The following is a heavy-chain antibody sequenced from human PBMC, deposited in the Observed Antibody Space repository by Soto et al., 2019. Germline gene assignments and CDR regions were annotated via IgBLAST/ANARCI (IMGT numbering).Heavy chain of an antibody. CDR1: GLTFTSYS. CDR2: ISSSSSTI. Sequence: EVQLVESGGGLVQPGGSLRLSCAASGLTFTSYSMNWVRQAPGKGLEWVSFISSSSSTIYYADSVKGRINISRDNAKNSXYXXXXSLRDEDTAVYYCARDRGYTYGFDYWGQGTLVTVSS. V-gene: IGHV3-48*02. J-gene: IGHJ4*02. D-gene: IGHD5-18*01. CDR3: ARDRGYTYGFDY.